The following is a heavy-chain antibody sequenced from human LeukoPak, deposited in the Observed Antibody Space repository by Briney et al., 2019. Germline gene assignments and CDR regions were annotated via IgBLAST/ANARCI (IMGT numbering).Heavy chain of an antibody. CDR2: ISSSGSTI. CDR3: ARDYSVDTAMGSEPFDY. Sequence: AGGSLRLSCAASGFTFSDYYMSWIRQAPGKGLEWVSYISSSGSTIYYADSVKGRFTISRDNAKNSLYLQMNSLRAEDTAVYYCARDYSVDTAMGSEPFDYWGQGTLVTVSS. CDR1: GFTFSDYY. D-gene: IGHD5-18*01. J-gene: IGHJ4*02. V-gene: IGHV3-11*04.